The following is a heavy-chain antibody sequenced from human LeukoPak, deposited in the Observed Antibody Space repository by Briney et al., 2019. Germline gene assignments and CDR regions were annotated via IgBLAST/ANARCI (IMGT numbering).Heavy chain of an antibody. CDR3: ARGGYNSRRDNWFDP. CDR2: INHSGST. D-gene: IGHD5-12*01. J-gene: IGHJ5*02. CDR1: GGSFSGYY. Sequence: SEALSLTCAVYGGSFSGYYWSWIRQPPGKGLEWIGEINHSGSTNYNPSLKSRVTISVDTSKNQFSLKLSSVTAADTAVYYCARGGYNSRRDNWFDPWGQGTLVTVSS. V-gene: IGHV4-34*01.